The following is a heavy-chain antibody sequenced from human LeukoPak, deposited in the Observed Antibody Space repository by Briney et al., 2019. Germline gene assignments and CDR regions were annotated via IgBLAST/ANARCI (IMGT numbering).Heavy chain of an antibody. D-gene: IGHD3-22*01. V-gene: IGHV4-30-4*01. CDR2: IYYSGST. Sequence: PSETLSLTCTVSGGSISSYYWSWIRQPPGKGLEWIGYIYYSGSTYYNPSLKSRVTISVDTSKNQFSLKLSSVTAADTAVYYCARDDSRRGYFDLWGRGTLVTVSS. J-gene: IGHJ2*01. CDR1: GGSISSYY. CDR3: ARDDSRRGYFDL.